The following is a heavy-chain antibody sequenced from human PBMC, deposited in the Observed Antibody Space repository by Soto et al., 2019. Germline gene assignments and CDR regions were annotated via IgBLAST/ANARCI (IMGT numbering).Heavy chain of an antibody. CDR2: IKQDGSEK. D-gene: IGHD3-16*02. CDR3: ARRVTFGGVIVFFDY. V-gene: IGHV3-7*01. J-gene: IGHJ4*02. Sequence: EVQLVESGGGLVQPGGSLRLSCAASGFTFSSYWMSWVRQAPGKGLEWVANIKQDGSEKYYVDSVKGRFTISRDNAKNSLYLQMNGLRAEDTAVYYCARRVTFGGVIVFFDYWGQGTLVTVSS. CDR1: GFTFSSYW.